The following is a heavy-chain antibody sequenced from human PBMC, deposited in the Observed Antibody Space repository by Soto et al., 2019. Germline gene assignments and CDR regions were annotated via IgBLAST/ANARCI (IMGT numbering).Heavy chain of an antibody. CDR1: GGSISSYY. Sequence: QVQLQESGPGLVKPSETLSLTCTVSGGSISSYYWSWIRQPPGKGLEWIGYIYYSGSTNYNPSLKSRVTISVDTSKNQFSLKLNSVPAADTALYYCARVHVDYWYFDLWGRGTLVTVSS. CDR2: IYYSGST. CDR3: ARVHVDYWYFDL. J-gene: IGHJ2*01. V-gene: IGHV4-59*01.